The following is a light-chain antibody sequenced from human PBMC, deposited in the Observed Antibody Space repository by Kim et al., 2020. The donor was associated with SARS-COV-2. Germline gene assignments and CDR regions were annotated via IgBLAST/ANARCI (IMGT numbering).Light chain of an antibody. V-gene: IGKV1-39*01. CDR2: GAS. Sequence: DIQMTQSPSSLSASVGDRVTIACRASRSIAGYLHWYQQKAGQAPTLLISGASNLQTGVPSRFSGSGSGTDFTLTITSLQAEDFAVYFCQQSYSAQYTFGQGTKVDIK. CDR1: RSIAGY. CDR3: QQSYSAQYT. J-gene: IGKJ2*01.